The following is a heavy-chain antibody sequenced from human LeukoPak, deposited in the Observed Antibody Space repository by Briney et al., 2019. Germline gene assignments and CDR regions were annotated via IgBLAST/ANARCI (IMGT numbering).Heavy chain of an antibody. CDR3: AKDGTGCGGDCYSDY. D-gene: IGHD2-21*02. CDR1: GFTFSAYG. CDR2: ITYSSGNT. Sequence: GGSLRLSCAASGFTFSAYGMSWFRQAPEKGLEWVSAITYSSGNTYYADSVTDRFTISRDNSKNTLYLQMNSLRAEDTALYYCAKDGTGCGGDCYSDYWGQGTLVTVSS. V-gene: IGHV3-23*01. J-gene: IGHJ4*02.